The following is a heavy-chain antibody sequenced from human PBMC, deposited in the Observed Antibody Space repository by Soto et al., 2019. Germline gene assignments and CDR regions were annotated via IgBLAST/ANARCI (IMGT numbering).Heavy chain of an antibody. J-gene: IGHJ4*02. Sequence: QVHLQESGPGLVKPSGTLSLTCAVSGASISSGSWWSWVRQPPGKGLEWIGEIFHDGSTNYNPSRKSLVTMSVDKSKNYFSLELTSVTAADTALYYCARDEYNDSSDWGQGTLVTVSS. CDR2: IFHDGST. CDR1: GASISSGSW. D-gene: IGHD1-1*01. V-gene: IGHV4-4*02. CDR3: ARDEYNDSSD.